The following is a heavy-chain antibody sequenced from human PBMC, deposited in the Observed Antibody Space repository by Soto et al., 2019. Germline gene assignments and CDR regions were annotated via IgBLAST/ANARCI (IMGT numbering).Heavy chain of an antibody. D-gene: IGHD6-13*01. J-gene: IGHJ4*02. Sequence: SETLSLTCAVYGGSFSGYYWSWIRQPPGKGLEWIGEINHSGSTNYNPSLKSRVTISVDTSKNQFSLKLSSVTAADTAVYYCARLPQQLADYWGQGTLVTVSS. V-gene: IGHV4-34*01. CDR2: INHSGST. CDR3: ARLPQQLADY. CDR1: GGSFSGYY.